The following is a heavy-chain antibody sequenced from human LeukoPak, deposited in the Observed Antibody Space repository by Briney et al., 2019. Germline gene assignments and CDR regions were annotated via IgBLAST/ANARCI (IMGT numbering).Heavy chain of an antibody. CDR3: ARDDYGDYVFDY. J-gene: IGHJ4*02. CDR1: GFTFSSYS. D-gene: IGHD4-17*01. Sequence: GSLRLSCAASGFTFSSYSMNWVRQAPGKGLEWIGSIYYSGSTYYNPSLKSRVTIPVDTSKNQFSLKLSSVTAADTAVYYCARDDYGDYVFDYRGQGTLVTVSS. CDR2: IYYSGST. V-gene: IGHV4-39*07.